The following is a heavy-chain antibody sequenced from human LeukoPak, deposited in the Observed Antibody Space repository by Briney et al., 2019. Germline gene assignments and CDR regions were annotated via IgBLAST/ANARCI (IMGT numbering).Heavy chain of an antibody. Sequence: GGSLRLSCAASGFTFSSYAMSWVRQAPGKGLEWVSAISGSGGSTCYADSVKGRFTISRDNSKNTLYLQMNSLRAEDTAVYYCAKSVLRFLEWLSAGGYYFDYWGQGTLVTVSS. V-gene: IGHV3-23*01. CDR3: AKSVLRFLEWLSAGGYYFDY. J-gene: IGHJ4*02. D-gene: IGHD3-3*01. CDR1: GFTFSSYA. CDR2: ISGSGGST.